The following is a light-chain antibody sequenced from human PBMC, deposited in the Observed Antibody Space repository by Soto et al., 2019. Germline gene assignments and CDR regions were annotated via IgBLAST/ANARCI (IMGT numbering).Light chain of an antibody. CDR2: DVS. CDR3: SSYTSSSTVV. J-gene: IGLJ3*02. CDR1: SRDVGSYNY. Sequence: SALTQPASVSGSPGQSITISCTGTSRDVGSYNYVSWYQQRPGKAPRLMIYDVSDRPSGISIRFSGSKSGNTASLTISGLQAEDEADYFCSSYTSSSTVVFGGGTQLTV. V-gene: IGLV2-14*01.